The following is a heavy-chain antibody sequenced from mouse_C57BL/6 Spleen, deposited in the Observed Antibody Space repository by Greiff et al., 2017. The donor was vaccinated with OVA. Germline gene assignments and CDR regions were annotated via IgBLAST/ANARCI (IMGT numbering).Heavy chain of an antibody. V-gene: IGHV1-18*01. CDR3: ARSLYYYGSSPYAMDY. J-gene: IGHJ4*01. D-gene: IGHD1-1*01. CDR1: GYTFTDYN. Sequence: EVQLQQSGPELVKPGASVKIPCKASGYTFTDYNMDWVKQSHGKSLEWIGDINPNNGGTIYNQKFKGKATLTVDKSSSTAYMELRSLTSEDTAVYYCARSLYYYGSSPYAMDYWGQGTSVTVSS. CDR2: INPNNGGT.